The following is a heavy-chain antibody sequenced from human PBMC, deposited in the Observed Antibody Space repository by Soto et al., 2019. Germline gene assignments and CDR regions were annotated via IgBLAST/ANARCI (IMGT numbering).Heavy chain of an antibody. J-gene: IGHJ4*02. CDR1: GFTFSSYE. Sequence: EVQLVESGGGLVQPGGSLRLSCAASGFTFSSYEMNWVRQAPGKGLEWVSYISSSGSTIYYADSVKGRFTISRDNAKNALYLQMNSLRAQDPAVYYCASPDFDFRSPFDYWGQGTLVTVSS. V-gene: IGHV3-48*03. CDR3: ASPDFDFRSPFDY. D-gene: IGHD3-3*01. CDR2: ISSSGSTI.